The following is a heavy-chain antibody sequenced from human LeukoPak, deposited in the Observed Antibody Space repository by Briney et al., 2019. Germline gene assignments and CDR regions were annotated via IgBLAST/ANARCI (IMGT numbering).Heavy chain of an antibody. J-gene: IGHJ4*02. CDR2: SYYSGST. D-gene: IGHD5-24*01. CDR3: ARVDGDGYNIPDY. CDR1: GGSISSYY. Sequence: ETLSLTCTVSGGSISSYYWSWIRQPPGKGLEWIGYSYYSGSTNYNPSLKSRATISVDTSKNQFSLKLSSVTAADTAVYYCARVDGDGYNIPDYWGQGTLVTVSS. V-gene: IGHV4-59*01.